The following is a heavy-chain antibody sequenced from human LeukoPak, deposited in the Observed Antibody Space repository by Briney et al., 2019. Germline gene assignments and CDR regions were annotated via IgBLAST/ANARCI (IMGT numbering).Heavy chain of an antibody. Sequence: SVQDSCKASGCTFTAYYMHWVRQAPGQELEGMGWINPNSGGKNYAQTFQDRVTMTTATYISTAYIVLSRLRYDDNTVYYCASSDQYYFDYWGQGTLVTVSS. J-gene: IGHJ4*02. CDR1: GCTFTAYY. CDR2: INPNSGGK. CDR3: ASSDQYYFDY. V-gene: IGHV1-2*02.